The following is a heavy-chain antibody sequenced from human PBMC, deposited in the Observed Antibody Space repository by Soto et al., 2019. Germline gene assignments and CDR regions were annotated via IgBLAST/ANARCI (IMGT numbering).Heavy chain of an antibody. CDR3: ARFYCSSTNCYGRLNWFDP. J-gene: IGHJ5*02. CDR2: IYYSGST. Sequence: PSETLSLTCTVSGGSISSSSYYWGWIRQPPGKGLEWIGSIYYSGSTYYNPSLKSRVTISVDTSKNQFSLKLSSVTAADTAVYYCARFYCSSTNCYGRLNWFDPWGQGTLVTVSS. CDR1: GGSISSSSYY. D-gene: IGHD2-2*01. V-gene: IGHV4-39*01.